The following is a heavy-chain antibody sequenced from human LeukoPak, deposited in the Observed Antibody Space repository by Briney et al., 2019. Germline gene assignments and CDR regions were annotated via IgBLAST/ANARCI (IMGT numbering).Heavy chain of an antibody. J-gene: IGHJ3*02. V-gene: IGHV1-24*01. CDR2: FDPEDGET. D-gene: IGHD4-17*01. CDR1: GYTLTELS. Sequence: ASVKVSCKVSGYTLTELSMHWVRQAPGKGLEWMGGFDPEDGETIYAQKFQGRVTMTEDTSTDTAYTELSSLRSEDTAVYYCATMGGYGDSRLGAFDIWGQGTMVTVSS. CDR3: ATMGGYGDSRLGAFDI.